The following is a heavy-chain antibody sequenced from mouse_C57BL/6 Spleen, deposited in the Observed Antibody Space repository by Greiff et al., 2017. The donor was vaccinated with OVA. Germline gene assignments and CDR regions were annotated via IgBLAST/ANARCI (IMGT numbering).Heavy chain of an antibody. D-gene: IGHD2-5*01. CDR3: AKGSNPLYAMDY. CDR2: IYPGDGDT. V-gene: IGHV1-82*01. Sequence: QVQLKESGPELVKPGASVKISCKASGYAFSSSWMNWVKQRPGKGLEWIGRIYPGDGDTNYNGKFKGKATLTADKSSSTAYMQLSSLTFEDSAVYFCAKGSNPLYAMDYWGQGTSVTVSS. CDR1: GYAFSSSW. J-gene: IGHJ4*01.